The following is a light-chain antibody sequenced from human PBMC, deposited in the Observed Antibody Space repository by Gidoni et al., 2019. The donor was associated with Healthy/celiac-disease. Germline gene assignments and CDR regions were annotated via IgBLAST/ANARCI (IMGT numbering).Light chain of an antibody. CDR3: QQYYSTPPT. CDR2: WAS. Sequence: EIVMTQSQDSLAVSLGERATINCESSQNVLYSSNNKNYLAWYQQKPGQPPRLLIYWASTRESGVPARFSGSGSGTDFTLTISSLQAEDVAVYYCQQYYSTPPTFGQGTKVEI. J-gene: IGKJ1*01. V-gene: IGKV4-1*01. CDR1: QNVLYSSNNKNY.